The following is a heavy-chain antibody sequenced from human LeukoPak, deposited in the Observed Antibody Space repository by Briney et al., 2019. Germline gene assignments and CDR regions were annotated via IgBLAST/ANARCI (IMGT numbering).Heavy chain of an antibody. D-gene: IGHD5-18*01. V-gene: IGHV1-46*01. Sequence: ASVKVSCKASGYTFTSYYMHWVRQAPGQGLEWMGIINPSGGSTSYAQKFQGRVTMTRDTSTSTVYMELSSLRSEDTAVYYCAREGDVDTATWHWFDPWGQGALVTVSS. CDR1: GYTFTSYY. J-gene: IGHJ5*02. CDR2: INPSGGST. CDR3: AREGDVDTATWHWFDP.